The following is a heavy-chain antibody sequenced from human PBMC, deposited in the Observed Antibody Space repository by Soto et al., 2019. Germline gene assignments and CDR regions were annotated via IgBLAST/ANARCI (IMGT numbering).Heavy chain of an antibody. J-gene: IGHJ6*02. CDR3: ARVDHWNSYYYGMDV. CDR2: INSDGSST. D-gene: IGHD1-1*01. Sequence: PGGSLRLSCAASGFTFSSYWMHWVRQAPGKGLVWVSRINSDGSSTSYADSVKGRFTISRDNAKNTLYLQMNSLRAEDTAVYYCARVDHWNSYYYGMDVWGQGTTVTVSS. CDR1: GFTFSSYW. V-gene: IGHV3-74*01.